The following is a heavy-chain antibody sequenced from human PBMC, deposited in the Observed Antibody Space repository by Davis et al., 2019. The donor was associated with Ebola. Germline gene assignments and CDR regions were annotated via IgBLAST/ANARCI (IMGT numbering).Heavy chain of an antibody. V-gene: IGHV3-13*01. J-gene: IGHJ4*02. CDR1: GFIFTKYD. D-gene: IGHD5-12*01. Sequence: GSLKISCAASGFIFTKYDMHWVRQGPGKGLEWVSVIDTAGDKYYSGSAKGRFIISREDAKTSLYLQMNNLRAGDTAVYYCAKGKIVGSGYDSFDSWGQGTLVTVSS. CDR2: IDTAGDK. CDR3: AKGKIVGSGYDSFDS.